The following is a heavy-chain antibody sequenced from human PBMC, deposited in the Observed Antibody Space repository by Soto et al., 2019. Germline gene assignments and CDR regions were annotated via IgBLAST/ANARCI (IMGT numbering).Heavy chain of an antibody. D-gene: IGHD1-1*01. CDR2: INPSGGST. Sequence: QVQLVQSEAEVKKPGASVKVSCKASGYTFTSYYMHWVRQAPGQGLEWMGIINPSGGSTSYAQKFQGRVTMTRDTTTSTVYMELSSLRSEDTAVYYCARTGQPDPYGMDVWGQGTTVTVSS. CDR3: ARTGQPDPYGMDV. V-gene: IGHV1-46*01. CDR1: GYTFTSYY. J-gene: IGHJ6*02.